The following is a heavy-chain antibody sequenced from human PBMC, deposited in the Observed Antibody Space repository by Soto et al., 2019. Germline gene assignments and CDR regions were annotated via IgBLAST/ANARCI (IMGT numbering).Heavy chain of an antibody. CDR2: ISDGGDLI. D-gene: IGHD2-15*01. J-gene: IGHJ4*02. CDR3: AKRQGTGLAAKNFDF. CDR1: GFPFSNHA. Sequence: PGGSLRLSCAASGFPFSNHAMSWVRQAPGKGLEWVSGISDGGDLIYYADSVKGRFSMSRDNSENMLYLQMTNLRAEDTAIYFCAKRQGTGLAAKNFDFWGQGTLFTVP. V-gene: IGHV3-23*01.